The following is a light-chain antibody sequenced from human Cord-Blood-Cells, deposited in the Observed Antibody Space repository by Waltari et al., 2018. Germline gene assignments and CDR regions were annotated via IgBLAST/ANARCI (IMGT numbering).Light chain of an antibody. Sequence: QFALTQPPSVSWTPGTSFSFSCTGPSSRGGGKHLSSWYQQHPGKAPKLMIYEGSKRPSGVSNRCAGSKSGNTASLTISGLQAEDEADYYCGSYAGSSTWVVGGGTKLTVL. V-gene: IGLV2-23*01. CDR1: SSRGGGKHL. CDR3: GSYAGSSTWV. J-gene: IGLJ3*02. CDR2: EGS.